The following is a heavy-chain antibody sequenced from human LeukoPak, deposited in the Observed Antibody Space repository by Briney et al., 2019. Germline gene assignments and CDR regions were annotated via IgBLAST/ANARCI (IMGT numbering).Heavy chain of an antibody. CDR2: IYYSGST. V-gene: IGHV4-39*01. CDR1: GGSISSSSYS. D-gene: IGHD6-6*01. Sequence: PSETLSLTCTVSGGSISSSSYSWGWIRQPPGKGLEWIGSIYYSGSTYYNPSLKSRVTISVDTSKNQFSLKLSSVTAADTAVYYCARHGRQQLVKAGYFDYWGQGTLVTVSS. J-gene: IGHJ4*02. CDR3: ARHGRQQLVKAGYFDY.